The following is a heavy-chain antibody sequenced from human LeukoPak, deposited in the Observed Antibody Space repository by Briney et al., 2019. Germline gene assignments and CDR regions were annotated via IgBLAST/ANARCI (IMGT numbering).Heavy chain of an antibody. CDR2: ISYGGSNK. CDR3: ARDYPFSGSGAFDI. CDR1: GFTFSSYA. V-gene: IGHV3-30-3*01. Sequence: GRSLRLSCAASGFTFSSYAMHWVRQAPGKGLEWVAVISYGGSNKYYADSVKGRFTISRDNSKNTLYLQMNSLRAEDTAVYYCARDYPFSGSGAFDIWGQGTMVTVSS. D-gene: IGHD2/OR15-2a*01. J-gene: IGHJ3*02.